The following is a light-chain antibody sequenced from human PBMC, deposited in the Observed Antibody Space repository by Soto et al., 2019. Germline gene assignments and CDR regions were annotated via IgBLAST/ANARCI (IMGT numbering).Light chain of an antibody. CDR3: QQYGSWT. Sequence: QSPGTLSSSPAERATLSCRASQSVSSSYVAWYQQKPGQAPRLLIYGASSRATGIPDRFSGSGSGTDFTLTISRLEPEDFAVYYCQQYGSWTFGQGTKVDIK. CDR1: QSVSSSY. J-gene: IGKJ1*01. CDR2: GAS. V-gene: IGKV3-20*01.